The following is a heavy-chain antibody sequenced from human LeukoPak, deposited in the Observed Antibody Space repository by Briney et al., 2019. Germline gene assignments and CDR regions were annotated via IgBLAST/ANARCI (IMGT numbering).Heavy chain of an antibody. J-gene: IGHJ4*02. V-gene: IGHV3-30*02. D-gene: IGHD6-19*01. CDR3: AKGPWLAYPYYFDY. CDR1: GFTLNDYG. CDR2: VRYDGSET. Sequence: QTGGSLRLSCVVSGFTLNDYGIHWVRQPPGGGLEWVAFVRYDGSETYFGDSVKGRFTISRDNSKNTLYLQMNSLRAEDTAVYYCAKGPWLAYPYYFDYWGQGTLVTVSS.